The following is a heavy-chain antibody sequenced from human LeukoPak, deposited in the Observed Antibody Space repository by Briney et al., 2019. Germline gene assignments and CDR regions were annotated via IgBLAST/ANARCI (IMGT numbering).Heavy chain of an antibody. CDR1: GFTFGSYA. D-gene: IGHD6-13*01. J-gene: IGHJ4*02. CDR2: FTESIGRS. Sequence: GGSLRLSCAASGFTFGSYAMSWVRQAPGKGLEWVSGFTESIGRSYYADSVKGRFTISRDNSKNTLYLQMNSLRAEDTAVYYCAKDRKQQLTFDYWGQGTLVTVSS. CDR3: AKDRKQQLTFDY. V-gene: IGHV3-23*01.